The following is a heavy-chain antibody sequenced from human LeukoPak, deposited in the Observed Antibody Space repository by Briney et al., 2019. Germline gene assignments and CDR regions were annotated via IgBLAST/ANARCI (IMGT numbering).Heavy chain of an antibody. D-gene: IGHD6-13*01. Sequence: PSETLSLTCTVSGGSISSGGYYWSWIRQHPGKGLEWIGYIYYSGSTYYNPSLKSRVTISVATSKNQFSLKLSSVTAADTAVYYCARDDPYSSRLTRKFDPWGQGTLVTVSS. CDR1: GGSISSGGYY. V-gene: IGHV4-31*03. CDR3: ARDDPYSSRLTRKFDP. CDR2: IYYSGST. J-gene: IGHJ5*02.